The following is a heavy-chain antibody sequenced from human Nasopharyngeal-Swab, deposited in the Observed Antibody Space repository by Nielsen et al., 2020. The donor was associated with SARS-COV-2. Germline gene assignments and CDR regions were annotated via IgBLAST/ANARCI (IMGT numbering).Heavy chain of an antibody. CDR1: GGSISSYY. D-gene: IGHD6-19*01. CDR2: IYYSGST. V-gene: IGHV4-59*08. J-gene: IGHJ4*02. Sequence: SETLSLTCTVSGGSISSYYWSWIRQPPGKGLEWIGYIYYSGSTNYNPSHTTRVTISVDTSKNQFSLKLSSVTAADTAVYYCARQQWLVYFDYWGQGTLVTVSS. CDR3: ARQQWLVYFDY.